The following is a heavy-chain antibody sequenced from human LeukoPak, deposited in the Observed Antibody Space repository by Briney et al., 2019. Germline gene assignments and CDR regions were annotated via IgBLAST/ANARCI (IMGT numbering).Heavy chain of an antibody. V-gene: IGHV4-59*01. D-gene: IGHD3-9*01. CDR1: GGYMRRYY. CDR2: MYYSGST. CDR3: ARVTDILTGYFDY. Sequence: SETLSLICTVSGGYMRRYYWSWIRQPPGKGLECIGNMYYSGSTNYNPSLKSRVTILVDTSKSQFSLKLSSVTAADTAIYYCARVTDILTGYFDYWGQGTLVTVSS. J-gene: IGHJ4*02.